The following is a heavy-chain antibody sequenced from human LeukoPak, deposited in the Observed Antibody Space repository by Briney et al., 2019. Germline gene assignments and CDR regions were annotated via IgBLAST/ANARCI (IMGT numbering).Heavy chain of an antibody. D-gene: IGHD2-2*01. Sequence: PSDTLSLTCTVSGGSISSYYWSWIRQPPGKGLEWIGYIHYSGTTKYNPSLRSRVTISVDTSKNQFSLKLNSVTAADTAVYYCARGQSSLGAFDIWGQGTMVTVSS. V-gene: IGHV4-59*07. CDR3: ARGQSSLGAFDI. CDR1: GGSISSYY. CDR2: IHYSGTT. J-gene: IGHJ3*02.